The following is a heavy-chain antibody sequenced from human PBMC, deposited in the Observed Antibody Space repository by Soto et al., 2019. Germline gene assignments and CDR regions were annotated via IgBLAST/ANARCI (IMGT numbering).Heavy chain of an antibody. V-gene: IGHV1-3*01. CDR3: ARGAEYRGSYYR. CDR2: INADNGNT. CDR1: GYTFTSYS. D-gene: IGHD1-26*01. Sequence: ASVKVSCKASGYTFTSYSMYWVRQAPGQRLECLGWINADNGNTKYSQNFEGRVTLTRDTSTTTAYMELKSLTSDDTAVYYCARGAEYRGSYYRSGQGTLVTVSS. J-gene: IGHJ5*02.